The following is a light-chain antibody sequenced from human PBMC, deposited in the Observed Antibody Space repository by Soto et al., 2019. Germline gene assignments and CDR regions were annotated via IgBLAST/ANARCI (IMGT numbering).Light chain of an antibody. J-gene: IGKJ1*01. CDR3: QQYGVSPRT. CDR1: QSVSSSY. CDR2: GAS. V-gene: IGKV3-20*01. Sequence: EIVLTQSPGTLSLSPGERATLSCRASQSVSSSYLAWYQQKPGQAPRLLIYGASSRATGIPDRFSGSGSGTDFTLTISRLEPEDFAVYYCQQYGVSPRTFGQGTKVERK.